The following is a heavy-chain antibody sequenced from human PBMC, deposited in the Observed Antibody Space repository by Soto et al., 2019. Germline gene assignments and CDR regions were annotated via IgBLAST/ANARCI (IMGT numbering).Heavy chain of an antibody. Sequence: PGESLKISCQGPGYTFTSYWIGWVRQMPGKGLEWVAIIYPADSNTRYSPSFRGQVTISADKSISTAYLQWSSLKASDTAIYYCARPFGMDVWGQGTTVTVSS. CDR3: ARPFGMDV. CDR1: GYTFTSYW. CDR2: IYPADSNT. V-gene: IGHV5-51*01. J-gene: IGHJ6*02.